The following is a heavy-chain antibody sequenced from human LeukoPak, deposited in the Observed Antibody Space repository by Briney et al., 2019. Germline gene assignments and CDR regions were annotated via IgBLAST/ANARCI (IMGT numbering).Heavy chain of an antibody. CDR3: ARGYNWGSPTRNFYYLDV. V-gene: IGHV4-61*02. D-gene: IGHD7-27*01. CDR2: MYAGGST. Sequence: PSETLSLTCTVSGGSISSGSDYWSWIRKRDGKGLEWIERMYAGGSTNYNPSLKRRITMSVATPNNQLSLKLRSVTAADTAVYYCARGYNWGSPTRNFYYLDVWGKGTTVTVSS. CDR1: GGSISSGSDY. J-gene: IGHJ6*03.